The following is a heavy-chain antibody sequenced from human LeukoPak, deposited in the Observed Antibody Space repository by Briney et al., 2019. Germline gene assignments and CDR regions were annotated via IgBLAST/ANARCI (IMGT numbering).Heavy chain of an antibody. CDR3: AREGKGIAAGYYFDY. CDR1: GFTFSSYW. J-gene: IGHJ4*02. V-gene: IGHV3-7*01. D-gene: IGHD6-13*01. Sequence: PGGSLRLSCAASGFTFSSYWMSWVRQAPGKGLEWVANIKQDGSEKYYVDSVKGRFTISRDNAKSSLYLQMNGLRAEDTAVYYCAREGKGIAAGYYFDYWGQGTLVTVSS. CDR2: IKQDGSEK.